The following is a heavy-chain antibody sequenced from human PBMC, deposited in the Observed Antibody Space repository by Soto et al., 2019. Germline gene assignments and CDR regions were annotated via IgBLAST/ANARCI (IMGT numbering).Heavy chain of an antibody. Sequence: ESLKISCKASGYKFTTFWLNWVRQTPGKGLEWLGRIDPTDSFTNYSPPFEGHVTISVDRSISTAYLQWNSLQASDTAIYYCARPASGGSRDAFDVWGQGTTVTVSS. CDR1: GYKFTTFW. J-gene: IGHJ3*01. D-gene: IGHD2-15*01. V-gene: IGHV5-10-1*01. CDR3: ARPASGGSRDAFDV. CDR2: IDPTDSFT.